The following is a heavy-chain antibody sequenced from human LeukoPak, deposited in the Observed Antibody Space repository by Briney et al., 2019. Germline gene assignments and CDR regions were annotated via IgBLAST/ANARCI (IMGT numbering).Heavy chain of an antibody. CDR3: ARARGSGYCSGGSCYLVDYYYGMDV. V-gene: IGHV3-33*01. J-gene: IGHJ6*02. Sequence: GGSLRLSCAASGFTFSSYGMHWVRQAPGKGLEWVAVIWYDGSNKYYADSVKGRFTISRDNSKNTLYLQMNSLRAEDTAVYYCARARGSGYCSGGSCYLVDYYYGMDVWGQGTTVTVSS. D-gene: IGHD2-15*01. CDR2: IWYDGSNK. CDR1: GFTFSSYG.